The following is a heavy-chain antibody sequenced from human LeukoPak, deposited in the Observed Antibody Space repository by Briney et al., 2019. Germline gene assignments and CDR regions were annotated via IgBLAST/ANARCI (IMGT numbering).Heavy chain of an antibody. CDR2: IYYSGST. Sequence: SEPLSLTCTVSGGSISSSSYYWGWIRQPPGKGLEWIGSIYYSGSTYYNPSLKSRVTISVDTSKNQFSLKLSSVTAADTAVYYCARHRLYSSSLHWFDPWGQGTLVTVSS. V-gene: IGHV4-39*01. D-gene: IGHD6-13*01. J-gene: IGHJ5*02. CDR3: ARHRLYSSSLHWFDP. CDR1: GGSISSSSYY.